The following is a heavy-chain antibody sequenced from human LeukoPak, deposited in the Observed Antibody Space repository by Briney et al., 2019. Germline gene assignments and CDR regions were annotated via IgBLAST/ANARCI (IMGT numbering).Heavy chain of an antibody. CDR2: INTNTGNP. J-gene: IGHJ4*02. CDR3: ARDPNSSSWYKGDY. D-gene: IGHD6-13*01. V-gene: IGHV7-4-1*02. Sequence: VASVKVSCKASGYTFTSYAMNWVRQAPGQGLEWMGWINTNTGNPTYAQGFTGRFVFSLDTSVSTAYLQISSLKAEDTAVYYCARDPNSSSWYKGDYWGQGTLVTVSS. CDR1: GYTFTSYA.